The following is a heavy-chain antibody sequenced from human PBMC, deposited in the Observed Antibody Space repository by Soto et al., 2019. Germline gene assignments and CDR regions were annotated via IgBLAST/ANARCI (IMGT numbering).Heavy chain of an antibody. V-gene: IGHV4-4*02. CDR2: ISHSGST. CDR1: GVSIGYANW. J-gene: IGHJ5*02. CDR3: ARGIHFSIAP. Sequence: PSETLSLTCAVSGVSIGYANWWSWVRQPPGKGLEWIGEISHSGSTNYNPSLKSRITISLDNSKNQFSLKLSSVTAADTAVFYCARGIHFSIAPCGQGTLVSVSS. D-gene: IGHD2-21*01.